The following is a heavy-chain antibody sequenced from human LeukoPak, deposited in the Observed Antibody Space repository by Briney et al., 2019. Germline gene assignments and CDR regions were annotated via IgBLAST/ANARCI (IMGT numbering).Heavy chain of an antibody. Sequence: ASEKVSCMASGYTFTGYYMHWVRQAPGQGLAWMGWINPNSGGTNYAQKFQGRVTMTRDTSISTAYMELSRLRSDDTAVYYCASEFGYCSGGSCYSDPTEYFQHWGQGTLVTVSS. CDR1: GYTFTGYY. V-gene: IGHV1-2*02. J-gene: IGHJ1*01. CDR3: ASEFGYCSGGSCYSDPTEYFQH. D-gene: IGHD2-15*01. CDR2: INPNSGGT.